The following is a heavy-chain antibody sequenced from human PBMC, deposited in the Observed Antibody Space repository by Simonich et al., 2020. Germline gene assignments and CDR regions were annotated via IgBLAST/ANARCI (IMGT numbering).Heavy chain of an antibody. D-gene: IGHD1-26*01. CDR3: ARSLGYYYYYYGMDV. J-gene: IGHJ6*02. V-gene: IGHV4-59*08. Sequence: QVQLQESGPGLVKPSETLSLTCTVSGGSISSYYWSWIRQPPGKGLAWIGYIYYSGSTNYNPSLKRRVTISVDTSKNQFSLNLSSVTAADTAVYYCARSLGYYYYYYGMDVWGQGTTVTVSS. CDR1: GGSISSYY. CDR2: IYYSGST.